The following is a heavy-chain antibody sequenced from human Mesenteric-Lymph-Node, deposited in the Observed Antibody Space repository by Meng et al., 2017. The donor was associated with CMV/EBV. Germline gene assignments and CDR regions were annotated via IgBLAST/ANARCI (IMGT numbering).Heavy chain of an antibody. CDR2: MNPNSGNT. V-gene: IGHV1-8*01. D-gene: IGHD1-14*01. Sequence: ASVKVSCKASGYTFTSYDINWVRQATGQGLEWMGWMNPNSGNTGYAQKFQGRVTMTRNTSISTAYMELSSLRSEDTAVYYRARGTGGPYYYGMDVWGQGTTVTVSS. J-gene: IGHJ6*02. CDR1: GYTFTSYD. CDR3: ARGTGGPYYYGMDV.